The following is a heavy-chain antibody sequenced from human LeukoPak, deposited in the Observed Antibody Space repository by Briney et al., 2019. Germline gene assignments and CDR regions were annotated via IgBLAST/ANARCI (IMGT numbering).Heavy chain of an antibody. V-gene: IGHV3-73*01. CDR1: GFTFSGSA. D-gene: IGHD1-1*01. CDR3: ASLARYNWNDPLRGSYSY. CDR2: IRSKANSYAT. Sequence: GGSLRLSCAASGFTFSGSAMHWVRQASGKGLEWVGRIRSKANSYATAYAASVKGRFTISRDDSKNTAYLQMNSLRAEDTAVYYCASLARYNWNDPLRGSYSYWGQGTLVTVSS. J-gene: IGHJ4*02.